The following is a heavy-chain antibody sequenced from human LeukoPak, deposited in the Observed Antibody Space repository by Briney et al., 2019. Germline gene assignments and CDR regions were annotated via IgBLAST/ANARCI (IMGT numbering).Heavy chain of an antibody. CDR3: ARAAPEARGKFDY. D-gene: IGHD1-14*01. CDR2: IIPIFGTA. V-gene: IGHV1-69*05. CDR1: GGTFSSYA. J-gene: IGHJ4*02. Sequence: GASVKVSCKASGGTFSSYAISWVRQAPGQGLEWMGGIIPIFGTANYAQKFQGRVTITTDESTSTAYMELSSLRSEGTAVYYCARAAPEARGKFDYWGRGTLVTVSS.